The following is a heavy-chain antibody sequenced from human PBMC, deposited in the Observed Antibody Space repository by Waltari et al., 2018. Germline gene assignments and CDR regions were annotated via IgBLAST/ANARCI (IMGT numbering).Heavy chain of an antibody. J-gene: IGHJ4*02. CDR3: ARSSQSGVTTYYFDY. D-gene: IGHD3-10*01. Sequence: QVQLQESGPGLVKPSETLSLTCTVSGGSISSYYWSWIRQPAGKGLEWIGRIYTSGSTNYNPSLKSRVTMSVDTSKNQFSLKLSSVTAADTAVYYCARSSQSGVTTYYFDYWGQGTLVTVSS. V-gene: IGHV4-4*07. CDR1: GGSISSYY. CDR2: IYTSGST.